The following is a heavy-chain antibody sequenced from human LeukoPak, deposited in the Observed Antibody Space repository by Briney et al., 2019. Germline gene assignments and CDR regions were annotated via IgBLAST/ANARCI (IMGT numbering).Heavy chain of an antibody. J-gene: IGHJ4*02. CDR1: GFTFSSYE. CDR3: AKTLSYSSGWVY. V-gene: IGHV3-23*01. D-gene: IGHD6-19*01. Sequence: PGGSLRLSCAASGFTFSSYEMTWVRQAPGKGLEWVSGISGSGGSTYYADSVKGRFTISRDNSKSTLYLQMNSLRAEDTAVYYCAKTLSYSSGWVYWGQGTLVTVSS. CDR2: ISGSGGST.